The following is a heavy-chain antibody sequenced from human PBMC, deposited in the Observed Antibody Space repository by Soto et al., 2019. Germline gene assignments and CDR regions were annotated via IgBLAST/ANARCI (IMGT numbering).Heavy chain of an antibody. CDR3: AGRTVTTPNWFDP. Sequence: SETLSLTCTGSGGSISSSSYYWGWIRQPPGKGLEWIGSIYYSGSTYYNPSLKSRVTISVDTSKNQFSLKLSSVTAADTAVYYCAGRTVTTPNWFDPWGQGTLVTVSS. D-gene: IGHD4-4*01. J-gene: IGHJ5*02. CDR2: IYYSGST. V-gene: IGHV4-39*01. CDR1: GGSISSSSYY.